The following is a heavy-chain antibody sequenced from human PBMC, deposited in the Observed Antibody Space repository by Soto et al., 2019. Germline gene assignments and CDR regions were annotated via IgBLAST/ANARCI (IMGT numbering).Heavy chain of an antibody. Sequence: SETLSLTCAVSGGSISSVGHSWSWLRQPPGKGLEWIGYIYHSGSTDYNPSLKSRVTMSVDTSKNQFSLRLSSVTAADTAVYYCAREVVLYDYLSWFAPWGQGALVTVSS. CDR1: GGSISSVGHS. V-gene: IGHV4-30-2*01. CDR3: AREVVLYDYLSWFAP. CDR2: IYHSGST. D-gene: IGHD3-10*01. J-gene: IGHJ5*02.